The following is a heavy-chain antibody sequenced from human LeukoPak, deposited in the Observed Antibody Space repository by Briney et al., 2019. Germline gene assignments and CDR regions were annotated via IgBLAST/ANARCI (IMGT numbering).Heavy chain of an antibody. V-gene: IGHV4-59*01. CDR2: IYYSGST. CDR1: GGSISSYY. D-gene: IGHD3-9*01. J-gene: IGHJ4*02. CDR3: ARGGYDILTGYAFDY. Sequence: PSETLSLTCTVSGGSISSYYWSWIRQPPGKGLEWIGYIYYSGSTNYNPSLKSRVTISVDTSKNQFSLKLCSVTAADTAVYYCARGGYDILTGYAFDYWGQGTLVTVSS.